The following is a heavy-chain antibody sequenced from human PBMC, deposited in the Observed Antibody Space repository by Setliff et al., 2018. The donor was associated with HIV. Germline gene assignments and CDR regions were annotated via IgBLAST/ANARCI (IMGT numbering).Heavy chain of an antibody. CDR3: ARVTYFYYYYMDV. V-gene: IGHV4-34*01. CDR1: GGSFSAYY. J-gene: IGHJ6*03. CDR2: IKHNGNS. Sequence: PSETPSLTCAVYGGSFSAYYWGWIRHPPGKGLEWIGEIKHNGNSNYNPSLKSRLTLSVDTSKNQFSLKLKSVTAADTAVYYCARVTYFYYYYMDVWGKGTTVTVSS.